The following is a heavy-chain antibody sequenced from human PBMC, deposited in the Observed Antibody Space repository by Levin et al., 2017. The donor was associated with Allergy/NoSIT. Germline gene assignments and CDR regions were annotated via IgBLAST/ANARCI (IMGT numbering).Heavy chain of an antibody. D-gene: IGHD3-10*01. Sequence: SETLSLTCKVSGGSISSGSYYWSWIRQPAAMGLEWIGRIYSSGSANYNPSLKSRVTISVDTSKNQFSLKLSSVTAAYTAVYYCARAEVGSEHWGQGTLVTVSS. CDR2: IYSSGSA. CDR1: GGSISSGSYY. V-gene: IGHV4-61*02. J-gene: IGHJ4*02. CDR3: ARAEVGSEH.